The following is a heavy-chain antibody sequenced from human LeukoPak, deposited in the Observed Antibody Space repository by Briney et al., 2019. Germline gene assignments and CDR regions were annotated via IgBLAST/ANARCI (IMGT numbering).Heavy chain of an antibody. V-gene: IGHV4-59*01. CDR3: ARDPYYYDSSPRAQVIFDY. J-gene: IGHJ4*02. CDR1: GGSISSYY. D-gene: IGHD3-22*01. Sequence: PSETLSLTCTVSGGSISSYYWSWIRQPPGKGLEWIGYIYYSGSTNYNPSLKSRVTISVDTSKNQFSLKLSSVTAADTAVYYCARDPYYYDSSPRAQVIFDYWGQGTLLTVSS. CDR2: IYYSGST.